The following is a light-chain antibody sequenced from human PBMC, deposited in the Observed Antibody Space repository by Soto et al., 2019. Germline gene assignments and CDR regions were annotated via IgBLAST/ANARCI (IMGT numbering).Light chain of an antibody. CDR3: QQYGSSGT. Sequence: EIVLTQSPGTLSLSPGERATRSCRASQSVSNNYLAWYQQKPGQAPRLLIYGASNRATGIPDRFSGSRSGTDFTLTISRLEPEDFAVYYCQQYGSSGTFGQGTKVDIK. CDR2: GAS. CDR1: QSVSNNY. J-gene: IGKJ1*01. V-gene: IGKV3-20*01.